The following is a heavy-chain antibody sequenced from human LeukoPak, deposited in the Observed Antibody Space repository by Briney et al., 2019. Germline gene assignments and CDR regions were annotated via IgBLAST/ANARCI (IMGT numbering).Heavy chain of an antibody. CDR1: GYTFTAYY. Sequence: GASVKVSCKASGYTFTAYYMHWVRQAPGQGLEWMGWTSPKNLGTNIARKFQHRVTMTLDTSISTAYLELSSLRSDDTALYYCTRAHWVGNYVFSRFDPWGQGTLVTVSS. CDR2: TSPKNLGT. CDR3: TRAHWVGNYVFSRFDP. J-gene: IGHJ5*02. V-gene: IGHV1-2*02. D-gene: IGHD3-10*02.